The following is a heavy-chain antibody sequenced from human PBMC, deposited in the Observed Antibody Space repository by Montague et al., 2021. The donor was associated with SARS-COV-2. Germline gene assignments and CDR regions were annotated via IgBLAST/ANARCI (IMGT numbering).Heavy chain of an antibody. Sequence: SETLSLTCAVHGMSFSGYYWNWIRQPPGKGLEWIGEINHGGSTKYSPSLKSRLTISADTSKNQFSLKLTSVAAADTAVYYCARLRDGVVPSPILGVGPYYSYYYMGVWGRGTTVTVSS. J-gene: IGHJ6*03. CDR2: INHGGST. D-gene: IGHD3-10*01. V-gene: IGHV4-34*01. CDR3: ARLRDGVVPSPILGVGPYYSYYYMGV. CDR1: GMSFSGYY.